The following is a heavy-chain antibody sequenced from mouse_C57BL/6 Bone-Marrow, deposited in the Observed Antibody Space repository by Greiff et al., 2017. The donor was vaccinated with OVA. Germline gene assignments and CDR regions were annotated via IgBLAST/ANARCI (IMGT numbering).Heavy chain of an antibody. CDR1: GYTFTSYW. CDR2: IDPSDSYT. CDR3: ARDYCYFDV. V-gene: IGHV1-69*01. J-gene: IGHJ1*03. Sequence: VQLQQPGAELVMPGASVKLSCKASGYTFTSYWMHWVKQRPGQGLEWIGEIDPSDSYTNYNQKFKGKSKLTVDKSSSTAYMQLSILTSEYSAVYYCARDYCYFDVWGTGTTVTVSS.